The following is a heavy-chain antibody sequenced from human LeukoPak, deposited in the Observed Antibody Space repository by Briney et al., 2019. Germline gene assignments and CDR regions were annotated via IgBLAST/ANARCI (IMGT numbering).Heavy chain of an antibody. J-gene: IGHJ3*02. V-gene: IGHV1-69*01. Sequence: SVKASCKTSGGTFSSYTITWVRQAPGQGLEWMGGIIPIFGTTNYAQKFQGRVTITADESTSTAYMELSSLRSEDTAVYYCARGWQLGGDLGDAFDIWGQGTMVTVSS. CDR3: ARGWQLGGDLGDAFDI. CDR2: IIPIFGTT. CDR1: GGTFSSYT. D-gene: IGHD2-21*01.